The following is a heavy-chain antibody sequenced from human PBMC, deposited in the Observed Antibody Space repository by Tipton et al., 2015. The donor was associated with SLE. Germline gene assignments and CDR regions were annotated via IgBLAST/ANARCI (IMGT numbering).Heavy chain of an antibody. CDR2: IRRGDDAA. Sequence: SLRLSCTTSGITLSQFDMYWVRQAPGKGLEWVSHIRRGDDAAYYADSVKGRFTISRDSAKNSLNLQMHSLRAEDTALYYCARTLCSGGSCWIDAFDIWGLGTMVTVSS. CDR1: GITLSQFD. J-gene: IGHJ3*02. V-gene: IGHV3-48*03. D-gene: IGHD2-15*01. CDR3: ARTLCSGGSCWIDAFDI.